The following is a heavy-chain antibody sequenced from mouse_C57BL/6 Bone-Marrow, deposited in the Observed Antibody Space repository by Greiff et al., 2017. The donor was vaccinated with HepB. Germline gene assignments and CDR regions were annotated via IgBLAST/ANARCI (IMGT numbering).Heavy chain of an antibody. V-gene: IGHV1-55*01. CDR2: IYPGSGST. D-gene: IGHD3-2*02. CDR1: GYTFTSYW. J-gene: IGHJ3*01. Sequence: QVQLQQPGAELVKPGASVKMSCKASGYTFTSYWITWVKQRPGQGLEWIGDIYPGSGSTNYNEKFKSKATLTVDTSSSTAYMQLSSLTSEDSAVYYCARTGLRLRTPFAYWGQGTLVTVSA. CDR3: ARTGLRLRTPFAY.